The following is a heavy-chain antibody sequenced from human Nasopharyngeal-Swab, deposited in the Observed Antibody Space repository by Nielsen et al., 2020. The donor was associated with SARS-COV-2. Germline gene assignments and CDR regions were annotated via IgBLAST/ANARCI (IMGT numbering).Heavy chain of an antibody. CDR2: IYYSGST. D-gene: IGHD3-10*01. CDR1: GDSISSYY. Sequence: SETLSLTCTVSGDSISSYYWSWIRQPPGKGLAWIGYIYYSGSTNYNPSLKSRVTISVDTSTNQFSLKLTSVTAADTAVYYWARAHSAPWFGINYFDYWGQGTLVTVSS. V-gene: IGHV4-59*13. CDR3: ARAHSAPWFGINYFDY. J-gene: IGHJ4*02.